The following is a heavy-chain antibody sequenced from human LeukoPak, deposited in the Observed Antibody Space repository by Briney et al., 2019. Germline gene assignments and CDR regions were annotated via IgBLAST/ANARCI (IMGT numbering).Heavy chain of an antibody. CDR1: GFAVSSNY. CDR2: VLRGATT. Sequence: PGGSLRLSCAVSGFAVSSNYMAWVRQTPGKGLEWVSVVLRGATTYYADSVKGGFTISTDNSKNMLYLQMKSLRADDSAVYYCARDGQASGTWFDFWGQGTPVTVSS. V-gene: IGHV3-66*01. D-gene: IGHD6-25*01. J-gene: IGHJ4*02. CDR3: ARDGQASGTWFDF.